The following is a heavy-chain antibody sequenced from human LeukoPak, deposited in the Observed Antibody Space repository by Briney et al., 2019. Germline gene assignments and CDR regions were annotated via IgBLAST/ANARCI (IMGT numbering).Heavy chain of an antibody. CDR1: GGSISSGSYY. CDR2: IYTSGST. Sequence: PSETLSLTCTVSGGSISSGSYYWSWIRQPAGKRLEWIGRIYTSGSTNYNPSLQSRVTISVDTSKNQFSLKLSSVTAADTAVYYCARTGYCSGGSCYHYYYYYMDVWGKGTTVTISS. D-gene: IGHD2-15*01. V-gene: IGHV4-61*02. J-gene: IGHJ6*03. CDR3: ARTGYCSGGSCYHYYYYYMDV.